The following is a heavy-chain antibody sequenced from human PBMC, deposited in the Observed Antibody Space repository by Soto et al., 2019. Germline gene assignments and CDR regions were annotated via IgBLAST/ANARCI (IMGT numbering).Heavy chain of an antibody. Sequence: LSLTCGVYGGAFSGYHWSWIRQAPGKGLEWIGEINQSGSTNYSPSLKNRVTMSVDTSKKQFSLRLGSVTAADTALYYCATRDSYYGMDFWGQGTTVTVSS. CDR2: INQSGST. V-gene: IGHV4-34*01. J-gene: IGHJ6*02. CDR3: ATRDSYYGMDF. CDR1: GGAFSGYH.